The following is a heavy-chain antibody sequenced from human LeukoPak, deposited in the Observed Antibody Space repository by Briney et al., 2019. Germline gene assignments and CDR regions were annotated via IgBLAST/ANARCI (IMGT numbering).Heavy chain of an antibody. D-gene: IGHD5-12*01. CDR1: GYSISSGYY. CDR3: ARLAYYYYYMDV. CDR2: ISHSGST. Sequence: PSETLSLTCTASGYSISSGYYWGWIRQPPGKGLEWIGTISHSGSTYYNPSLKSRVIISVDTSKNQFSLTLTSVTAADTRVYYCARLAYYYYYMDVWGKGTTVTLSS. V-gene: IGHV4-38-2*02. J-gene: IGHJ6*03.